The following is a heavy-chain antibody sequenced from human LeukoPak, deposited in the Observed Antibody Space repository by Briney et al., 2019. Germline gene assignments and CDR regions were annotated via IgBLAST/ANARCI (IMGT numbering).Heavy chain of an antibody. CDR2: IIPILGIA. J-gene: IGHJ4*02. D-gene: IGHD1-26*01. CDR1: GGTFSSYV. CDR3: ARESIVGATIDY. V-gene: IGHV1-69*04. Sequence: EASVKVSCKASGGTFSSYVISWVRQAPGQGLEWMGRIIPILGIANYAQKFQGRVTITADKSTSTAYMELSSLRSEDTAVYYCARESIVGATIDYWGQGTLVTVSS.